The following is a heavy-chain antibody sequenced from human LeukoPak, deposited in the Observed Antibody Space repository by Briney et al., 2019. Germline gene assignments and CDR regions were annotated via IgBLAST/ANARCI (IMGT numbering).Heavy chain of an antibody. D-gene: IGHD1-26*01. CDR3: ASTSGVRVGNAFDI. CDR1: GYTFTSYG. CDR2: ISAYNGNT. V-gene: IGHV1-18*01. Sequence: GAPVKVSCKASGYTFTSYGISWVRPAPGQGLEWMGWISAYNGNTNYAQKLQGRVTMTTDTSTSTAYMELRSLRSDDTAVYYCASTSGVRVGNAFDIWGQGTMVTVSS. J-gene: IGHJ3*02.